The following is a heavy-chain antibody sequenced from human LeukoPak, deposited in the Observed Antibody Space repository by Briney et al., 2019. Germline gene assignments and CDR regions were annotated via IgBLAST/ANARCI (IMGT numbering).Heavy chain of an antibody. V-gene: IGHV3-30*18. CDR2: ISYDGSNK. CDR1: GFTFSSYG. Sequence: PGGSLRLSCAASGFTFSSYGMHWVRQAPGKGLEWVAVISYDGSNKYYADSVKGRFTISRDNSKNTLYLQMNSLRAEDTAVYYCAKDLDYWGQRTLDTVSS. CDR3: AKDLDY. J-gene: IGHJ4*02.